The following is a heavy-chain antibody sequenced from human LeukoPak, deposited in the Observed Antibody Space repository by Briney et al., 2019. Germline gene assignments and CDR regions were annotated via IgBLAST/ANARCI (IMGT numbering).Heavy chain of an antibody. Sequence: GGSLRLSCAASGLTVRTNSMSWVRQAPGKGLDWVSVLHPGGDTHYTDSVKGRFTISRDNSKNTLNLQMDSLRAEDTAVYYCARWGGHVDYWGQGTLVTVSS. D-gene: IGHD3-3*01. CDR1: GLTVRTNS. J-gene: IGHJ4*02. CDR2: LHPGGDT. CDR3: ARWGGHVDY. V-gene: IGHV3-66*01.